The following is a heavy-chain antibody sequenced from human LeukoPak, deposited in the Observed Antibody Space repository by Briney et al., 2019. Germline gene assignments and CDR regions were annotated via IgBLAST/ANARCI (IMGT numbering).Heavy chain of an antibody. J-gene: IGHJ4*02. V-gene: IGHV3-7*01. CDR1: GFTFSSCC. CDR3: ARSPIYCSSTSCYEERTFDY. CDR2: IKQDESET. Sequence: GGSLRLSCVASGFTFSSCCMIWVRQAPGKGLEWLANIKQDESETHYVDSAKGRFTISRDNAKNSLYLQMNSLRAEDTAVYYCARSPIYCSSTSCYEERTFDYWGQGTLVTVSS. D-gene: IGHD2-2*01.